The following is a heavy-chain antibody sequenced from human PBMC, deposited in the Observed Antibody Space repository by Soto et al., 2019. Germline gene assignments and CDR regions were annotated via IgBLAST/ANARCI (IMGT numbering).Heavy chain of an antibody. V-gene: IGHV4-39*01. CDR3: ARQRTTVVTQAYFDH. Sequence: SETLSLTCIVSGESISSSSYYWGWIRQPPGKGLEWIGSIYYSGRTYYNPSFKSRVTISIDTSKNQFSLKLSSMTATDTAVYYCARQRTTVVTQAYFDHWGQGALVTVSS. CDR1: GESISSSSYY. J-gene: IGHJ4*02. D-gene: IGHD2-21*02. CDR2: IYYSGRT.